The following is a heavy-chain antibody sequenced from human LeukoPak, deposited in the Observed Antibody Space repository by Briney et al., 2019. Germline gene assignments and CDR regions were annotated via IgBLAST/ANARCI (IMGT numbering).Heavy chain of an antibody. CDR3: ARQLGPNDY. CDR2: IYFSGST. Sequence: SETLSLTCTVSGGSISSSSHYWGWIRQPPGKGLEWIGSIYFSGSTYYNPSLKSRVTISVDTSKNQFSLKLSSVTAADTAVYYCARQLGPNDYWGQGTLVTVSS. CDR1: GGSISSSSHY. J-gene: IGHJ4*02. V-gene: IGHV4-39*01.